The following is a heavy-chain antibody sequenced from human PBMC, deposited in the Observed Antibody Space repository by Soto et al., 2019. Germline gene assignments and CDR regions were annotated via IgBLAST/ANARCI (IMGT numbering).Heavy chain of an antibody. J-gene: IGHJ4*02. V-gene: IGHV1-3*01. CDR1: GYTFTNYD. Sequence: QVQFVQSGAEVKTPGASVKVSCKTSGYTFTNYDIHWVRQAPGQRLEWMGWIHAGNGNTKYSQKFQGRVTITRDTSVNTAYRELSSLRSEDTAVYYCARDRSGSVVGALADFWGQGTLVTVSS. CDR3: ARDRSGSVVGALADF. D-gene: IGHD1-26*01. CDR2: IHAGNGNT.